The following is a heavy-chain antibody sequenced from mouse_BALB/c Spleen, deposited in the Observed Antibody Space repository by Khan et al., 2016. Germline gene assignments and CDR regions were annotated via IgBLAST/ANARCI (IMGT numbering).Heavy chain of an antibody. J-gene: IGHJ4*01. D-gene: IGHD1-1*01. CDR2: INYSGGT. CDR1: GYSITSDYA. V-gene: IGHV3-2*02. CDR3: AGLDYASTYGMDF. Sequence: EVKLLESGPGLVKPSPSLSLTCTVTGYSITSDYAWNWIRQFPGDKLEWMGYINYSGGTSYNPTLKSRITITRDTSKNPFFLQLTSVTSEDTATYYCAGLDYASTYGMDFWGQATSVTASS.